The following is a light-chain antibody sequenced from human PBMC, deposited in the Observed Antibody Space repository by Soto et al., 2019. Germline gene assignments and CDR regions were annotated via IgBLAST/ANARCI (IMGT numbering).Light chain of an antibody. CDR3: SSYTTSSTVV. J-gene: IGLJ3*02. Sequence: QSALTQPASVSGSPXXXXTISCTGTSSDVGRYNYVSWCQQHPGKAPKLIIYDVSNRPSGVSNRFSGSKSGNTASLTISGLQAEDEADYYCSSYTTSSTVVFGGGTKLTVL. V-gene: IGLV2-14*01. CDR1: SSDVGRYNY. CDR2: DVS.